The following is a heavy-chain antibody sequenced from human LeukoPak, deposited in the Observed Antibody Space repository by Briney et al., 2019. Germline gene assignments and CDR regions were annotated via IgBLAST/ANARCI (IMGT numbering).Heavy chain of an antibody. D-gene: IGHD3-16*02. CDR1: GFTFSNAW. CDR2: IKSKLVGGAI. CDR3: AKDALISFRGAWSQSDS. J-gene: IGHJ4*02. V-gene: IGHV3-15*01. Sequence: GGSLRLSCAASGFTFSNAWMSWVRQAPGKGLEWVGRIKSKLVGGAIESAAPVKGRFTMSRDDSEKMVYLQMNSLRAEDTAVYYCAKDALISFRGAWSQSDSWGQGTLVTVSS.